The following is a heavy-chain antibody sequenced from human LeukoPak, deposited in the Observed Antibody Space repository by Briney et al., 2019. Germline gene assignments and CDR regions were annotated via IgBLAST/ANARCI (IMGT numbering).Heavy chain of an antibody. CDR3: ARLARYSSSPISPLYYYYYMDV. D-gene: IGHD6-6*01. Sequence: ASVKVSCKASGYTFISYSMHWVRQAPGQGLKWMGIIDPSGGSTSYAQKFQGRVTMPRDMSTSTVYMELSSLRSEDTALYYCARLARYSSSPISPLYYYYYMDVWGKGTTVTVSS. V-gene: IGHV1-46*01. CDR1: GYTFISYS. CDR2: IDPSGGST. J-gene: IGHJ6*03.